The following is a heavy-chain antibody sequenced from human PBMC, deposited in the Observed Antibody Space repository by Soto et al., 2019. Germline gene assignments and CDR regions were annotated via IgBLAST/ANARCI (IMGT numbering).Heavy chain of an antibody. J-gene: IGHJ4*02. Sequence: QVQLVESGGGVVQPGRSLRLSCAASGFTFSSYGIHWVRQAPGKGLEWVAVIWYDGSNKYYADSVKGRFTISRDNSKNTLYLLMNSLRAEDTAVYYCARGDSSGLNFDYWGQGTLVTVSS. V-gene: IGHV3-33*01. CDR3: ARGDSSGLNFDY. D-gene: IGHD3-22*01. CDR1: GFTFSSYG. CDR2: IWYDGSNK.